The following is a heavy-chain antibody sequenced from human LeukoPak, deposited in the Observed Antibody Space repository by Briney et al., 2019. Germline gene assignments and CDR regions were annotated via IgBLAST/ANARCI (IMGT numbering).Heavy chain of an antibody. CDR2: INPNSGGT. CDR1: GCTFTGYY. Sequence: ASVKVSCKASGCTFTGYYMHWVRQAPGQGLEWMGWINPNSGGTNYAQKFQGRVTMTRDTSISTAYMELSRLRSDDTAVYYCARGRPDIVVVPAAALDYWGQGTLVTVSS. J-gene: IGHJ4*02. CDR3: ARGRPDIVVVPAAALDY. D-gene: IGHD2-2*01. V-gene: IGHV1-2*02.